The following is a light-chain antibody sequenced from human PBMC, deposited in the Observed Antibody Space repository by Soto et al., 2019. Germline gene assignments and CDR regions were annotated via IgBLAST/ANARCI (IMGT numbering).Light chain of an antibody. CDR3: SSYTSISTRV. CDR1: SSDVGSYNY. Sequence: QSALTQPASVSGSPGQSITISCTGTSSDVGSYNYVSWYQQHPGKAPKLMIYEVSNRPSGVSNRFSGSKSGNTASLTISGLQAEDEANYYCSSYTSISTRVFDGGTKLTVL. V-gene: IGLV2-14*01. J-gene: IGLJ3*02. CDR2: EVS.